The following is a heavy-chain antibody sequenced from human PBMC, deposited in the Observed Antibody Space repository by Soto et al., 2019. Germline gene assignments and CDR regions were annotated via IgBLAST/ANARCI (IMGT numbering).Heavy chain of an antibody. CDR2: INPSGGST. CDR1: GYTFTSYY. V-gene: IGHV1-46*01. J-gene: IGHJ4*02. D-gene: IGHD3-22*01. CDR3: ARDRTYYYASSGYSFDY. Sequence: GASVKVSCKASGYTFTSYYMHWVRQAPGQGLEWMGIINPSGGSTSYAQKFQGRVTMTRDTSTSTVYMELSSLRSEDTAVYYCARDRTYYYASSGYSFDYWGQGTLVTVSS.